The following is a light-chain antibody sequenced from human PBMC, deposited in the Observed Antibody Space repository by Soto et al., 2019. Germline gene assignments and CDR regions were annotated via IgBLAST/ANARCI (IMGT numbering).Light chain of an antibody. CDR1: SSDVGAYYS. V-gene: IGLV2-14*01. J-gene: IGLJ1*01. CDR2: GVT. CDR3: SSYTSGSSHYV. Sequence: QSVLTQPASVSESPGQSITISCTGTSSDVGAYYSVSWYQHHPGKAPKLIIYGVTNRPSGVSNRFSGSKSGNTASLTISGLQAEDEADYHCSSYTSGSSHYVFGTGTKLTVL.